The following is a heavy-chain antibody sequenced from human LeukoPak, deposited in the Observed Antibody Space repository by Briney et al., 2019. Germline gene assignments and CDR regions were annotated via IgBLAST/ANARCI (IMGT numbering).Heavy chain of an antibody. CDR1: GFTFDDYA. D-gene: IGHD1-26*01. CDR2: ISWNSGSI. CDR3: AKGLGCGSYYYYYYGMDV. J-gene: IGHJ6*02. Sequence: PGRSLRLSCAASGFTFDDYAMHWVRQAPGKGLEWVSGISWNSGSIGYPDSVKGRFTISRDNGKNSLYLQMNSLRAEDTALYYCAKGLGCGSYYYYYYGMDVWGQGTTVTVSS. V-gene: IGHV3-9*01.